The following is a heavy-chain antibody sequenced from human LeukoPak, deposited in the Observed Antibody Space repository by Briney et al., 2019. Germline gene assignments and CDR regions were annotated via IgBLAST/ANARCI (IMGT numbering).Heavy chain of an antibody. CDR1: GYTFTAYF. CDR3: ASRGSGINPGSFDF. CDR2: INPKSGGT. Sequence: ASVKVSCKASGYTFTAYFMHWVRQAPGQGPEWMGWINPKSGGTNYAQKFQGRITMTRDTSISTAYMELRRLRSDDAAVYYCASRGSGINPGSFDFWGQGTLVTVSS. J-gene: IGHJ4*02. V-gene: IGHV1-2*02. D-gene: IGHD3-10*01.